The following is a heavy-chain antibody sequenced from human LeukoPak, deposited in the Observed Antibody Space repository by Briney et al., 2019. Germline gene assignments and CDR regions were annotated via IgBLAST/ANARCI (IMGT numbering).Heavy chain of an antibody. CDR2: IIPIFGTA. J-gene: IGHJ6*03. V-gene: IGHV1-69*05. CDR1: GGTFSSYA. Sequence: SVKVSCKASGGTFSSYAISWVRQAPGQGLEWMGGIIPIFGTANYAQKFQGRVTITTDESTSTAYMELSSLRSEDTAVYYCARDAVGNYYDSSGSYMDAWGKGTTVTVSS. D-gene: IGHD3-22*01. CDR3: ARDAVGNYYDSSGSYMDA.